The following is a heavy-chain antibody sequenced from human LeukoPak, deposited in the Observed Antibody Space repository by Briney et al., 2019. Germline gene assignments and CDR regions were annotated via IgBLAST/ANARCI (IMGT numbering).Heavy chain of an antibody. V-gene: IGHV4-61*02. D-gene: IGHD3-22*01. CDR2: IYTSGST. Sequence: PSGTLSLTCTVSGNSISSGDNYWSWIRQPAGKGLEWIRRIYTSGSTNYNPSLKSRVTISGDTSKNQFSLRLSSVTAADTAVYYCARASYSYDINGWVPFDYWGQETLVTVSS. CDR3: ARASYSYDINGWVPFDY. J-gene: IGHJ4*02. CDR1: GNSISSGDNY.